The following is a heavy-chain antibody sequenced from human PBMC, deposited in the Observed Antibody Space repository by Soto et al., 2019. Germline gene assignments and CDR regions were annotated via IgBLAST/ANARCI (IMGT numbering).Heavy chain of an antibody. Sequence: SETLSLTCAVSGDSISSGAWWSWVRQSPGKGLQWIGEIYHSGNTRNNPSLKSRVTMSVDKSNNQFSLNLMSVTAADTATYYCARDSRTGCSSTDCYGSWGRGVLVTVSS. J-gene: IGHJ5*02. CDR1: GDSISSGAW. D-gene: IGHD2-2*01. CDR2: IYHSGNT. CDR3: ARDSRTGCSSTDCYGS. V-gene: IGHV4-4*02.